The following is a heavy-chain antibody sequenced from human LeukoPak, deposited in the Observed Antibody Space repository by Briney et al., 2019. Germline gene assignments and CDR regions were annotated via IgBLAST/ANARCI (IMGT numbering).Heavy chain of an antibody. V-gene: IGHV1-69*04. J-gene: IGHJ4*02. D-gene: IGHD5-24*01. CDR3: ARDPRVGYNPHDY. Sequence: SVKVSCKASGGTFSSYAISWVRQAPGQGLEWMGRIIPILGIANYAQKFQGRVTITADKSTSTAYMELSSLRSEDTAVYYCARDPRVGYNPHDYWGRGTLVTVSS. CDR2: IIPILGIA. CDR1: GGTFSSYA.